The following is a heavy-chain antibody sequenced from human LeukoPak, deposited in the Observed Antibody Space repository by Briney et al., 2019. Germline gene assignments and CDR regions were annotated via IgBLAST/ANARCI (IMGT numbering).Heavy chain of an antibody. D-gene: IGHD6-19*01. J-gene: IGHJ4*02. V-gene: IGHV3-23*01. CDR1: GFTVSSNY. CDR3: AKGGSGWNNDH. Sequence: GGSLRLSCAASGFTVSSNYMSWVRQAPGKGLECVSGISGSGGSTYYADSVKGRFTISRDNSKNTLYLQMNRLRVEDTAVYYCAKGGSGWNNDHWGQGTLVTVSS. CDR2: ISGSGGST.